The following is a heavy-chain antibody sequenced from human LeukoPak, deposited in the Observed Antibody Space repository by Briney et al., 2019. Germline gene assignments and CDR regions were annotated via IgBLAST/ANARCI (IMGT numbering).Heavy chain of an antibody. Sequence: SETLSLTCTVSGSSISSSTYYWSWIRQPPGKGLEWIGYIYYSGNTNYNPSLKSRVTILVDTSKNQVSLKLSSVTAADTAVYFCARDWGVGGRPGYMDVWGKGTTVTVSS. V-gene: IGHV4-61*01. D-gene: IGHD6-6*01. CDR2: IYYSGNT. J-gene: IGHJ6*03. CDR1: GSSISSSTYY. CDR3: ARDWGVGGRPGYMDV.